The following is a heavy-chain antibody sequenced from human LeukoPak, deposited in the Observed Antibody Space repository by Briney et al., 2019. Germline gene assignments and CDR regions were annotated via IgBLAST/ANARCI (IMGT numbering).Heavy chain of an antibody. Sequence: GGSLRPSCAASGFTFSSYGMHWVRQAPGKGLEWVAVISYDGSNKYYADSVKGRFTISRDNSKNTLYLQMNSLGAEDTAVYYCAKEKPRDAFDIWGQGTMVTVSS. V-gene: IGHV3-30*18. CDR3: AKEKPRDAFDI. J-gene: IGHJ3*02. CDR2: ISYDGSNK. CDR1: GFTFSSYG.